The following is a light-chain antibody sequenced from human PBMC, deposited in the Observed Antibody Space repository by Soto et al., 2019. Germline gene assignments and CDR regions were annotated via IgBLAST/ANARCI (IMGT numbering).Light chain of an antibody. J-gene: IGKJ5*01. CDR3: QQDGSSTAT. CDR1: KGCSTC. Sequence: IQLTQSPYAVSATAGDRVTITCRGSKGCSTCLAWYQQKPGKAPKLLISGTSSRPSGVPSRFSGSGSGTDFTLTISGLEPEDFAAYYCQQDGSSTATFGQGTRVDI. CDR2: GTS. V-gene: IGKV1D-12*01.